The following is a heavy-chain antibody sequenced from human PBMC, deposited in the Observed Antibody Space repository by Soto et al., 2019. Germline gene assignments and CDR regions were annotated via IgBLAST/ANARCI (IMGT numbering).Heavy chain of an antibody. D-gene: IGHD1-1*01. V-gene: IGHV3-23*01. J-gene: IGHJ1*01. CDR3: AKEGGPHDRSLVTQH. Sequence: GSLRLSCAASGFTFSSYAMSWVRQAPGKGPEWISAISGSGGSTYYADSVKGRFTISRDNSKNTLYLQMNSLRPEDTAVYYWAKEGGPHDRSLVTQHWGQGTRVTVSS. CDR1: GFTFSSYA. CDR2: ISGSGGST.